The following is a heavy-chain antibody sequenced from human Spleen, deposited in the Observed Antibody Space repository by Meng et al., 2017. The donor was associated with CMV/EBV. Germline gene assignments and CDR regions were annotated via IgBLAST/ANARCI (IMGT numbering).Heavy chain of an antibody. Sequence: SGYTFTCYYMHWVRQAPGQGLEWMGWINPNSGGTNYAQKFQGWVTMTRDTSISTAYMELSRLRSDDTAVYYCARGGYSYGWGGSFDYWGQGTLVTVSS. J-gene: IGHJ4*02. D-gene: IGHD5-18*01. CDR3: ARGGYSYGWGGSFDY. V-gene: IGHV1-2*04. CDR2: INPNSGGT. CDR1: GYTFTCYY.